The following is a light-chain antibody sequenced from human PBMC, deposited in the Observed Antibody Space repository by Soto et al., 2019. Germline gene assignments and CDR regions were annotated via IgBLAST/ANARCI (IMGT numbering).Light chain of an antibody. CDR2: DVS. CDR1: SSDVGGYNY. J-gene: IGLJ2*01. CDR3: SSYTRSSTYVV. V-gene: IGLV2-14*01. Sequence: QSALTQPASVSGSPGQSITISCTGTSSDVGGYNYVSWYQQHPGKAPKLMIYDVSNRPSGVSNRFSGSKSGNTASLTISGLHAEDDADYYCSSYTRSSTYVVFGRGTKLTVL.